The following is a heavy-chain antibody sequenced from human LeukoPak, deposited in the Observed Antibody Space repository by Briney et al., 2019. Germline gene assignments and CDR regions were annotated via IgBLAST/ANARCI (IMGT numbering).Heavy chain of an antibody. J-gene: IGHJ4*02. CDR2: IYYSGST. D-gene: IGHD1-26*01. Sequence: PSETLSLTCTVPGGSISSSSYYWGWIRQPPGKGLEWIGSIYYSGSTYYNPSLKSRVTISVDTSKNQFSLKLSSVTAADTAVYYCVREGGYSGSYRDYWGQGTLVTVSS. CDR3: VREGGYSGSYRDY. V-gene: IGHV4-39*07. CDR1: GGSISSSSYY.